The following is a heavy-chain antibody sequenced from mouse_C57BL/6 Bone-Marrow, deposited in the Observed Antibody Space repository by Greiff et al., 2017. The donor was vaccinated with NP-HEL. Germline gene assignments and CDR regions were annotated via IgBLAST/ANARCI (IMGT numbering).Heavy chain of an antibody. D-gene: IGHD1-1*01. CDR1: GYTFTSYW. J-gene: IGHJ1*03. Sequence: QVQLQQPGAELVMPGASVKLSCKASGYTFTSYWMHWVKQRPGQGLEWIGEIDPSDSYTNYNQKFKGKSTMTVDKSSSTAYMQLNSLTSEGSSVYSCAREAYSSSLYWYFGGWGTGTTVTVSS. CDR3: AREAYSSSLYWYFGG. CDR2: IDPSDSYT. V-gene: IGHV1-69*01.